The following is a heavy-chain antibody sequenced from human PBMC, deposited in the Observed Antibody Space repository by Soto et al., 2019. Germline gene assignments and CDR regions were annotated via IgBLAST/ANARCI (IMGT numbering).Heavy chain of an antibody. CDR1: GFSLSTRGVG. D-gene: IGHD1-26*01. Sequence: QITLKESGPTLVKPTQTLTLTCTFSGFSLSTRGVGVGWIRQPPGKALEWLALIYWDDDQRYSPSLSSRLTITKDTSKNQVVLTMTNIDPVDTATYYCAHRLDIVGATGYFDYWGQGTLVIVSS. CDR2: IYWDDDQ. V-gene: IGHV2-5*02. CDR3: AHRLDIVGATGYFDY. J-gene: IGHJ4*02.